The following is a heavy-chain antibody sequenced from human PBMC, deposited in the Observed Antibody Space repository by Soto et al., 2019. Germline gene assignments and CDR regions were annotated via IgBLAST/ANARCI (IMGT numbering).Heavy chain of an antibody. D-gene: IGHD2-15*01. J-gene: IGHJ4*02. Sequence: SLRLSCAASGFTFDDYAMHWVRQAPGKGLEWVSGISWNSGSIGYADSVKGRFTISRDNAKNSLYLQMNSLRAEDTALYYCAKDIGYCSGGSCYSYFDYWGQGTLVTVSS. CDR1: GFTFDDYA. CDR2: ISWNSGSI. CDR3: AKDIGYCSGGSCYSYFDY. V-gene: IGHV3-9*01.